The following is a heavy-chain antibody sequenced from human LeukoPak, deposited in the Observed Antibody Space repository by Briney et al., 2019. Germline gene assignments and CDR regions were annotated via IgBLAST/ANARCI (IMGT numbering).Heavy chain of an antibody. J-gene: IGHJ6*02. CDR2: ITGSGGTT. CDR3: AKHTVYGSGSWGSGGMDV. CDR1: GFTFSSYA. Sequence: PGGSLRLSCAASGFTFSSYAMSWVRQAPGKGLEWVSVITGSGGTTYYADSVKGRFTISGDNSKNTLYLQMNSLRAEDTAVYYCAKHTVYGSGSWGSGGMDVWGQGTTVTVSS. V-gene: IGHV3-23*01. D-gene: IGHD3-10*01.